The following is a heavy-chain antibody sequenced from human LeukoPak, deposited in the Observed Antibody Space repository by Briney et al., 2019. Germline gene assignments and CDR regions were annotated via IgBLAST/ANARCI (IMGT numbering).Heavy chain of an antibody. Sequence: GGSLRLSCSASGFTFSSNAMAWVRQAPGKGLEWVAVISYDGINEYYADSVKGRFTIARDNYRNTLYLQMNSLTPEDTAVYYCARERVVAVASTLYPWGQGTLVTVSS. V-gene: IGHV3-30-3*01. CDR3: ARERVVAVASTLYP. CDR2: ISYDGINE. CDR1: GFTFSSNA. D-gene: IGHD2-15*01. J-gene: IGHJ5*02.